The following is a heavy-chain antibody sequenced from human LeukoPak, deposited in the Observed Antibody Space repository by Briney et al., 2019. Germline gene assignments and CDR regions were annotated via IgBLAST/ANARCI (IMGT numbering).Heavy chain of an antibody. J-gene: IGHJ6*02. V-gene: IGHV6-1*01. CDR3: ARDEWGLLGSQDGLTDGMDV. CDR1: GDSVSSNSAA. CDR2: TYYRSKWYN. D-gene: IGHD2-21*01. Sequence: SQTLSLTCAISGDSVSSNSAAWNWIRQSPSRGLEWLGRTYYRSKWYNDYAVSVKSRITINPDTSKNQFSLQLNSVTPEDTAVYYCARDEWGLLGSQDGLTDGMDVWGQGTTVTVSS.